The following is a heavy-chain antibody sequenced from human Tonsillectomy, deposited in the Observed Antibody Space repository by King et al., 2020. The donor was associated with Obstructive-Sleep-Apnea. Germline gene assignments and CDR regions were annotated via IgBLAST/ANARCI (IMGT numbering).Heavy chain of an antibody. Sequence: VQLVESGGGLVKPGGSLRLSCAASGFTFSSYSMNWVRQATGKGLEWVSSISSSSSYIYYADSVKGRFTISRDNAKNSLYLQMNSLRAGDTAVYYCARGDYDILTGYYNVEPYYYYYGMDVWAQGTTVTVSS. CDR1: GFTFSSYS. CDR2: ISSSSSYI. D-gene: IGHD3-9*01. J-gene: IGHJ6*02. CDR3: ARGDYDILTGYYNVEPYYYYYGMDV. V-gene: IGHV3-21*01.